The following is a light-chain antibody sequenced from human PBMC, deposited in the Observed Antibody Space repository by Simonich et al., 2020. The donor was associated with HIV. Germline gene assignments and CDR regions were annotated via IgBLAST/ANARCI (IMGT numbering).Light chain of an antibody. CDR1: QSVSSN. CDR2: GAS. J-gene: IGKJ4*01. Sequence: EIVMTQSPATLSVSPGERATLSCRASQSVSSNLAWYQQKPGQATRLLIYGASTRATVIPVRFSGSGSGTECTLTISSMQSEDFAVYYCQQYNNWPTFGGGTKVEIK. V-gene: IGKV3-15*01. CDR3: QQYNNWPT.